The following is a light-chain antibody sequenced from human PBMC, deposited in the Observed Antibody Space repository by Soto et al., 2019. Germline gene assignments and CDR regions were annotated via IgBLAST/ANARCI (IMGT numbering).Light chain of an antibody. Sequence: DIQMTQSPSSLSASVGDRVTITCRASQSISTYLNWYQQKPGKAPKLLIYAASDLQSGVPSRFSGSGSGTDFTLTISSLQPEDFATYYCQQSYSTLRITFGQGTRLEIK. CDR1: QSISTY. V-gene: IGKV1-39*01. CDR2: AAS. CDR3: QQSYSTLRIT. J-gene: IGKJ5*01.